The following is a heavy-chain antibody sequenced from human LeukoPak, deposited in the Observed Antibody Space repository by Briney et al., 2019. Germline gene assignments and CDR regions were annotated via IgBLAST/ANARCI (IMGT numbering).Heavy chain of an antibody. Sequence: SETLSLTCTSSGGSISSYYWSWIRQPPGKGLEWIGYIYYSGSTNYNPSLKSRVTISVDTSKNQFSLKLSSVTAADTAVYYCARRGSYSSSWSLAFDIWGQGTMVTVSS. V-gene: IGHV4-59*08. J-gene: IGHJ3*02. D-gene: IGHD6-13*01. CDR2: IYYSGST. CDR3: ARRGSYSSSWSLAFDI. CDR1: GGSISSYY.